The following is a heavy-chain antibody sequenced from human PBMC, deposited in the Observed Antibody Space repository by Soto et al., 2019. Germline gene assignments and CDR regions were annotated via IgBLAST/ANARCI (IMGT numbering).Heavy chain of an antibody. D-gene: IGHD2-8*02. Sequence: QVQLVESGGGVVQPGRSLRLSCAASGFIFSTYGMHWVRQAPGKGLEWVAVISYDGSNQYYEDSVKGRFTISRDNSKNTLYLQMNSLRVEDTAVYYCAKSWSGSHGAFDMWGQGNMVTVSA. CDR1: GFIFSTYG. CDR2: ISYDGSNQ. CDR3: AKSWSGSHGAFDM. V-gene: IGHV3-30*18. J-gene: IGHJ3*02.